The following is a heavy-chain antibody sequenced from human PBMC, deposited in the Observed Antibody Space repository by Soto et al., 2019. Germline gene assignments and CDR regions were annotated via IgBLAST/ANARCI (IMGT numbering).Heavy chain of an antibody. CDR2: INEDGSEK. Sequence: EVQLVESGGGLVQPGGSLRLSCAASGFTFSSYWMSWVRQAPGKGLEWVANINEDGSEKYYVDSVKGRFTISRDNAKNSLYLQMTSLRAEDTAVYYCAGDCTRPSCSFDYWGQGSLVTVSS. CDR1: GFTFSSYW. V-gene: IGHV3-7*01. J-gene: IGHJ4*02. CDR3: AGDCTRPSCSFDY. D-gene: IGHD2-2*01.